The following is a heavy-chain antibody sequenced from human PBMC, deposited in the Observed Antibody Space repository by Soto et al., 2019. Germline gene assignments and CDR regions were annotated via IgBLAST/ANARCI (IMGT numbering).Heavy chain of an antibody. CDR3: ARDLALAGNY. V-gene: IGHV3-21*01. J-gene: IGHJ4*02. D-gene: IGHD6-19*01. Sequence: GSLILSCTPYGFTFSSYAINWVRQTQERGLEWVSSISSTTSYTHYADTVKGRFTISIDNANNSLFLQMNSLRAEDTAVYYCARDLALAGNYWGQGALVTVSS. CDR1: GFTFSSYA. CDR2: ISSTTSYT.